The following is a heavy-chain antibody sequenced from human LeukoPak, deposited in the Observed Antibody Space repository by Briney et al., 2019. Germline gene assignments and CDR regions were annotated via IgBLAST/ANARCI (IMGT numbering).Heavy chain of an antibody. CDR1: GYSFTSYW. V-gene: IGHV5-51*01. CDR3: ARRAGSYFDTYYSDY. CDR2: IYPGDSDT. Sequence: GESLKISCKGSGYSFTSYWIGWVRQMPGKGLEWMVIIYPGDSDTRYSPSSQGQVTISADKSISTAYLQWSSLKASDTAMYYCARRAGSYFDTYYSDYWGQGTLVTVSS. J-gene: IGHJ4*02. D-gene: IGHD1-26*01.